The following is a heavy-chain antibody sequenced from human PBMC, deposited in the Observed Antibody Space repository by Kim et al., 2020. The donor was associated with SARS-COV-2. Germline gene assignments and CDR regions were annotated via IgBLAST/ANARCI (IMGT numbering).Heavy chain of an antibody. CDR3: ARENGDDGSHFDL. D-gene: IGHD4-17*01. Sequence: NYAPQIQARVTLTAEQSPNTAYLELTSLTSEDTAVFFCARENGDDGSHFDLWGQGTLVTVSS. J-gene: IGHJ4*01. V-gene: IGHV1-69*01.